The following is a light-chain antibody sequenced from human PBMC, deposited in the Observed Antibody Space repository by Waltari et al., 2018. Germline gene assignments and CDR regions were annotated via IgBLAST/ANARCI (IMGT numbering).Light chain of an antibody. V-gene: IGLV2-14*03. CDR2: DVT. CDR1: GGDVGGYHY. Sequence: QSALPQPASVSGSPGQSITIPCSGTGGDVGGYHYVSWSQQHPGKAPKLIIYDVTNPPSGVSDRFSGSKSGNTASLTISGLQADDEADFYCSSYTTTRVIFGGGTKVTV. CDR3: SSYTTTRVI. J-gene: IGLJ2*01.